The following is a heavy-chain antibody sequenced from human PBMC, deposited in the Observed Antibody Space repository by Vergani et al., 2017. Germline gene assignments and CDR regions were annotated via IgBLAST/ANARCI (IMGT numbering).Heavy chain of an antibody. CDR1: GFTFSSYW. V-gene: IGHV3-7*01. CDR2: IKQDGSEK. J-gene: IGHJ4*02. D-gene: IGHD3-10*01. Sequence: EVQLVESGGGLVQPGGSLRLSCAASGFTFSSYWMSWVRQAPGKGLEWVANIKQDGSEKYYVDSVKGRFTISRDNAKNSLYLQMNSLRAEDTAVYYCARGRGLYGSESYYTPPYYFDDWGQGTLVTVSS. CDR3: ARGRGLYGSESYYTPPYYFDD.